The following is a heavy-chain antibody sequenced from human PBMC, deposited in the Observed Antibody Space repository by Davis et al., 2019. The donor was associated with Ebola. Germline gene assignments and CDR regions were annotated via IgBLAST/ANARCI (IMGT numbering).Heavy chain of an antibody. J-gene: IGHJ6*02. D-gene: IGHD3-3*01. CDR2: IYYSGST. CDR3: ARESGTIDFWSGYYYYGMDV. CDR1: GGSISSGGYS. Sequence: MPSETLSLTCAVSGGSISSGGYSWSWIRQPPGKGLEWIGYIYYSGSTNYNPSLKSRVTISVDTSKNQFSLKLSSVTAADTAVYYCARESGTIDFWSGYYYYGMDVWGQGTTVTVSS. V-gene: IGHV4-61*08.